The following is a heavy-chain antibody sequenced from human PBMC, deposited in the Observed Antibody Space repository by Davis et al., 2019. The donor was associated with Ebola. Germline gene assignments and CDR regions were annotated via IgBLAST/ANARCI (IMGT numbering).Heavy chain of an antibody. V-gene: IGHV3-9*01. Sequence: PGGSLRLSCAASGFTFDDYAMHWVRQAPGKGLEWVSGISWNSGSIGYADSVKGRFTISRDNAKNSLYLQMNSLRAEDTALYYCAKDSEEVVAAGGAFDIWGQGTMVTVSS. CDR2: ISWNSGSI. D-gene: IGHD2-15*01. CDR3: AKDSEEVVAAGGAFDI. CDR1: GFTFDDYA. J-gene: IGHJ3*02.